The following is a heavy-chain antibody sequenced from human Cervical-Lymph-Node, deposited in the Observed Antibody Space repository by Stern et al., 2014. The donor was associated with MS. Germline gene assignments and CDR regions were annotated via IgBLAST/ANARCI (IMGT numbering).Heavy chain of an antibody. V-gene: IGHV1-69*09. D-gene: IGHD2-15*01. CDR3: ARGIVTNRPAATLHNLFDH. CDR2: IIPIVGLP. CDR1: GGTFSSSYA. Sequence: VQLVESGAEVKKPASSVKVSCKASGGTFSSSYAVRWVRQAPGQGLEWMGRIIPIVGLPNYAQKFQTRLTITADKSTSTVYMELSSLTSEDTAVYYCARGIVTNRPAATLHNLFDHWGQGTLVTVSS. J-gene: IGHJ5*02.